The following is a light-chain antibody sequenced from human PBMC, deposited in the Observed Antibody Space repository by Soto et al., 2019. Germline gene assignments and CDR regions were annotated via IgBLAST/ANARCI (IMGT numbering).Light chain of an antibody. Sequence: QSVLTQPPSVSGAPGQRVTISCTGSSSNIGTGYDVHWYQQLPGKVLKLLISGDINRPSGVPDRFSGSKSGTSASLAITGLQAEDEADYYCQSYDTSLGGSYVFGTGTKLTVL. V-gene: IGLV1-40*01. CDR3: QSYDTSLGGSYV. CDR1: SSNIGTGYD. J-gene: IGLJ1*01. CDR2: GDI.